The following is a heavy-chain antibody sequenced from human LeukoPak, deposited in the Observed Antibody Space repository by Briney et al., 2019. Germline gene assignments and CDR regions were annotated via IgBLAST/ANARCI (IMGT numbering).Heavy chain of an antibody. V-gene: IGHV3-23*01. CDR1: GLTFSNFA. D-gene: IGHD2-8*01. J-gene: IGHJ4*02. CDR2: ISGSGGDT. CDR3: AKDTSVARYCTNDICSPFDY. Sequence: GGSLRLSCAASGLTFSNFAMTWVRQAPGKGLQWVSAISGSGGDTYDADSVKGRFTISRDNSKNTLYLQMNSLRAEDTAVYYCAKDTSVARYCTNDICSPFDYWGQGTLVTVSS.